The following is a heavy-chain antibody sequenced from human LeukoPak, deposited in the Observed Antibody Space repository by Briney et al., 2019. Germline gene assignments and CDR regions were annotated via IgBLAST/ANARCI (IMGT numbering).Heavy chain of an antibody. CDR2: IRAGSENT. Sequence: PGGSLRLSCRASGFTFSIYSMNWVRQTPGGGLDGVSVIRAGSENTYYADSVKGRFTISRDNSKNMLYLQMNSLRAEDTAIYYCAKDGHCPDVVCPTKIVVAGYVDYWGQGTLVTVSS. D-gene: IGHD6-19*01. J-gene: IGHJ4*02. CDR1: GFTFSIYS. V-gene: IGHV3-23*01. CDR3: AKDGHCPDVVCPTKIVVAGYVDY.